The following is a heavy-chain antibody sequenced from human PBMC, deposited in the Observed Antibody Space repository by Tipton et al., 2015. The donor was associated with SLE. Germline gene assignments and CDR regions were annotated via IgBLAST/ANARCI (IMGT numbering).Heavy chain of an antibody. CDR1: GESLSGHY. V-gene: IGHV4-34*01. CDR3: ARDGPLIAASGTLNGEDPFDI. D-gene: IGHD6-13*01. CDR2: INHSGRI. Sequence: TLSLTCTVYGESLSGHYWVWTRQPPGKGLEWIGGINHSGRIDYNPSLMSRVTISEATSKNQFSLKMTSVTAADTAVYYCARDGPLIAASGTLNGEDPFDIWGQGRMVIVS. J-gene: IGHJ3*02.